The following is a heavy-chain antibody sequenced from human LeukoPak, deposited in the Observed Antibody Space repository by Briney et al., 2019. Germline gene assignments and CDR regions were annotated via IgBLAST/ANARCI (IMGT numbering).Heavy chain of an antibody. J-gene: IGHJ4*02. CDR2: INPNSGGT. Sequence: ASVKVSCKASGYTFTGYYMHWVRQAPGQGLEWMGWINPNSGGTNYAQKFQGRVTMTRDTSISTAYMELSRLRSDDTAVYYCARAGVGATTPGDYWGQGTLVTVSS. D-gene: IGHD1-26*01. CDR1: GYTFTGYY. CDR3: ARAGVGATTPGDY. V-gene: IGHV1-2*02.